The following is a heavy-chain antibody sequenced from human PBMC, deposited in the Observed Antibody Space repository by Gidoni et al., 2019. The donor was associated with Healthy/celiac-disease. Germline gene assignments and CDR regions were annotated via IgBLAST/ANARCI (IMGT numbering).Heavy chain of an antibody. Sequence: AASGFTFSSYGRHWVRQAPGKGLAWVAVISYDGSNKYYADSVKGRFTISRDNTKNTLYLQMNSMRGEDTAVYYCAKDSSTTTYAFEIWGQGTMVTVSS. D-gene: IGHD4-4*01. CDR1: GFTFSSYG. V-gene: IGHV3-30*18. J-gene: IGHJ3*02. CDR3: AKDSSTTTYAFEI. CDR2: ISYDGSNK.